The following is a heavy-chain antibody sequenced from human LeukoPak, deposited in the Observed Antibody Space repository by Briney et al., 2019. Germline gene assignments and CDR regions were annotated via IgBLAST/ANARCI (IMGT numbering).Heavy chain of an antibody. CDR3: AREGIAAAGTVDY. CDR1: GFPFSSYW. J-gene: IGHJ4*02. V-gene: IGHV3-7*01. CDR2: IKQDGSEK. Sequence: GALRLSCAASGFPFSSYWMSWVRQAPGKGLEWVANIKQDGSEKYYVDSVKGRFTISRDNAKNSLYLQMNSLRAEDTAVYYCAREGIAAAGTVDYWGQGTLVTVSS. D-gene: IGHD6-13*01.